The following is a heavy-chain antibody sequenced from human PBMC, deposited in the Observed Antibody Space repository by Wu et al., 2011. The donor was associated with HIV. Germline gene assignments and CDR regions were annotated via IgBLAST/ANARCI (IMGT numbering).Heavy chain of an antibody. Sequence: QVQLVQSGAEVKKPGASVKVSCKASAYIFTNYYMHWVRQAPGQGLEWMGIINPDGGITSYAQNFQDRVTMTTDTSTSTVYMELNSLRSEDTAVYYCARDPLRTKRAFDIWGQGTIGHRLF. V-gene: IGHV1-46*01. J-gene: IGHJ3*02. CDR2: INPDGGIT. CDR3: ARDPLRTKRAFDI. CDR1: AYIFTNYY. D-gene: IGHD2-8*01.